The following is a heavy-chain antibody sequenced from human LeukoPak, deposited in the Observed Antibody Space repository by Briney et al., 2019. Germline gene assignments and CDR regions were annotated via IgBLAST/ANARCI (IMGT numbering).Heavy chain of an antibody. CDR2: INHSGST. V-gene: IGHV4-34*01. J-gene: IGHJ6*02. CDR3: ARGYYYGMDV. Sequence: SETLSLTCAVYGGSFSGYYWSWIRQPPGKGLEWIGEINHSGSTNYNPSLKSRVTISVDTSKNQFSLELSSVTAADTAVYYCARGYYYGMDVWGQGTTVTVSS. CDR1: GGSFSGYY.